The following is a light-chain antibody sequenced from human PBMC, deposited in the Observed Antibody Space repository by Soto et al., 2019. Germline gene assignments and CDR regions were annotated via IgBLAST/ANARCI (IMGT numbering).Light chain of an antibody. CDR3: MQSLTTPPT. Sequence: EIVMTQSPLSLPVTPREPASISCRSSQSLLHTNGFNYLDWYLQKPGQSPQLLIYLGSYRASGVPDRFSGSGSGTDFTLKISTVEVEDVGVDYCMQSLTTPPTFGQGTKVEIK. CDR2: LGS. CDR1: QSLLHTNGFNY. J-gene: IGKJ1*01. V-gene: IGKV2-28*01.